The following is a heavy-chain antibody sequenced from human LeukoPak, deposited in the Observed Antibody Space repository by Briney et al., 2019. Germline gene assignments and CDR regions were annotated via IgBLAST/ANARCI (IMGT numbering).Heavy chain of an antibody. CDR1: GGTFSSYA. D-gene: IGHD3-16*01. J-gene: IGHJ3*02. Sequence: SVKVSCKASGGTFSSYAISWVRQAPGQGLEWMGRIIPIFGTANYAQKLQGRVTMTTDTSTSTAYMELRSLRSDDTAVYYCASLRPDAFDIWGQGTMVTVSS. CDR2: IIPIFGTA. CDR3: ASLRPDAFDI. V-gene: IGHV1-69*05.